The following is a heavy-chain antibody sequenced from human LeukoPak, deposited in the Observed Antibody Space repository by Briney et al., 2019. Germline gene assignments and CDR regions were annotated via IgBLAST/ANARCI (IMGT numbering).Heavy chain of an antibody. J-gene: IGHJ3*02. CDR2: IYYSGST. Sequence: SETLSLTCTVSGGSISSYYWSWIRQPPGKGLEWIGYIYYSGSTNYNPSLKSRVTISVDTSKNQFSLKLSSVTAADTAVYYCARDRGYSGYLNAFDIWGQGKMVTVSS. CDR3: ARDRGYSGYLNAFDI. D-gene: IGHD5-12*01. CDR1: GGSISSYY. V-gene: IGHV4-59*12.